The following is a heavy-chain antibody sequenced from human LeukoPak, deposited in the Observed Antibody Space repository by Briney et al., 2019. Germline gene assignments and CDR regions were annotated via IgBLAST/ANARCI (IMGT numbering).Heavy chain of an antibody. Sequence: GGSLRLSCAASGFTVSSNYMNWVRQAPGKGLEWVSVIYSDGNTYYADSVKGRFTIFRDNSKNTLYLQMNSLRAEDTAVYYCARDRRLLYFGELFHDAFDIWGQGTMVTVSS. CDR2: IYSDGNT. D-gene: IGHD3-10*01. CDR3: ARDRRLLYFGELFHDAFDI. J-gene: IGHJ3*02. CDR1: GFTVSSNY. V-gene: IGHV3-53*01.